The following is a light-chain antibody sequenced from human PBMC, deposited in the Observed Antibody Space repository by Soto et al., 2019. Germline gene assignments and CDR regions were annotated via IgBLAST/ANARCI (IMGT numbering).Light chain of an antibody. J-gene: IGKJ1*01. CDR3: KKYNTAPWT. CDR2: IAS. V-gene: IGKV1-27*01. CDR1: QGIGNY. Sequence: DIQMTQSPTSLSASVGDRVTITCRASQGIGNYLAWYQQKPGKGPKLLIYIASTLQSGVPSRFSGSGSGTDFTLTISSLQPEDVATYYCKKYNTAPWTVGQGTRVEIK.